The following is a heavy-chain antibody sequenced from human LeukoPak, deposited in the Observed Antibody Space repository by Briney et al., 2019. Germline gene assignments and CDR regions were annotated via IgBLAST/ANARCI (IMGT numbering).Heavy chain of an antibody. CDR3: ARGRQLWKQSLPIDY. J-gene: IGHJ4*02. V-gene: IGHV7-4-1*02. CDR2: INTNTGNP. CDR1: GYTFTSYA. Sequence: ASVKVSCKASGYTFTSYAMNWVRQAPGQGLEWMGWINTNTGNPTYAQGFTGRSVFSLDTSVSTAYLQISSLKAVDTAVYYCARGRQLWKQSLPIDYWGQGTLVTVSS. D-gene: IGHD5-18*01.